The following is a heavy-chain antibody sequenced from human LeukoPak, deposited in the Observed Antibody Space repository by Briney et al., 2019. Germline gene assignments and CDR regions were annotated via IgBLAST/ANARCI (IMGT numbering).Heavy chain of an antibody. CDR3: ARGPRPYYSDY. CDR2: IYYSGST. CDR1: GGSFSGYY. Sequence: PSETLSLTCAVYGGSFSGYYWTWIRQPPGKGLEWIGYIYYSGSTNYNPSLKSRVTISVDTSKNQFSLKLSSVTAADTAVYYCARGPRPYYSDYWGQGTLVTVSS. J-gene: IGHJ4*02. V-gene: IGHV4-59*01.